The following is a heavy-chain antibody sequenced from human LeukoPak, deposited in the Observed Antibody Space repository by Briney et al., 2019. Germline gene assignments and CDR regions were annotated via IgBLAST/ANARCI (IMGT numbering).Heavy chain of an antibody. Sequence: GGSLRLPCAASGFTVSGNYLTWVRQAPGKGLEWVSVIYSGGSTYYADSVKGRFTISRDNSKNTLYLQMNSLRAEDTAVYYCARGGYSYGPDYWGQGTLVTVSS. CDR3: ARGGYSYGPDY. CDR1: GFTVSGNY. J-gene: IGHJ4*02. V-gene: IGHV3-53*01. CDR2: IYSGGST. D-gene: IGHD5-18*01.